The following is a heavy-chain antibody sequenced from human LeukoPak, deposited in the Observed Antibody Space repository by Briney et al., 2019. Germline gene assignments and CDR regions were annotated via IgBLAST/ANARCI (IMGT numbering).Heavy chain of an antibody. CDR3: PREGNSGSSLDY. J-gene: IGHJ4*02. CDR1: GFPFTRNA. CDR2: ISYDGSNK. D-gene: IGHD1-26*01. Sequence: GGSLRHSCVASGFPFTRNAMHWVRQAPGKGLEGVAVISYDGSNKYYADAVKGRFTIPRDNSKNTLYLQMNSLRAEDTAVYYCPREGNSGSSLDYWGQGTLVTVSS. V-gene: IGHV3-30*01.